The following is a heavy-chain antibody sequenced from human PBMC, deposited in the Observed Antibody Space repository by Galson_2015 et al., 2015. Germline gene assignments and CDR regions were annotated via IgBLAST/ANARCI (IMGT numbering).Heavy chain of an antibody. J-gene: IGHJ2*01. Sequence: SLRLSCAASEITFNSNWMHWVRQVPGKGPVWVARISPDGSGISYAGFVEGRFSISRDSAQNALYLEMNSLRDDDTAVYYCARSGGWYNWSFDLWGHGTLVSVSS. D-gene: IGHD6-19*01. V-gene: IGHV3-74*01. CDR3: ARSGGWYNWSFDL. CDR2: ISPDGSGI. CDR1: EITFNSNW.